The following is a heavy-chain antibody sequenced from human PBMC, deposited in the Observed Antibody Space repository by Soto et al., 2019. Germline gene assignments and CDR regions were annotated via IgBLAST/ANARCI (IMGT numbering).Heavy chain of an antibody. V-gene: IGHV3-73*01. CDR2: IRRKANNYAT. D-gene: IGHD3-16*01. CDR1: GLTFSGSA. Sequence: EVQLVESGGGLVQPGGSLKLSCAVSGLTFSGSAMHWVRQASGKGLEWVGHIRRKANNYATAYAASVKGRFTISRDDSKNTAYLQMNSLKTEDTAVYYCSANDHDDHTNFDQWGPGTVVTVSS. CDR3: SANDHDDHTNFDQ. J-gene: IGHJ4*02.